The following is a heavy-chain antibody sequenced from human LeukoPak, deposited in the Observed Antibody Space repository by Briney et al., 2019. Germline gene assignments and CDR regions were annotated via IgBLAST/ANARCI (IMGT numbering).Heavy chain of an antibody. CDR3: ARGPPLIVVARGDAFDI. D-gene: IGHD3-22*01. CDR1: GYTFTSYG. CDR2: FSAYNGNT. Sequence: ASVKVSCKASGYTFTSYGISWVRQSPGQGLEWMGWFSAYNGNTNYAQKLQGRVTMTTDTSTSTAYMELRSLRSDDTAVYYCARGPPLIVVARGDAFDIWGQGTMVTVSS. J-gene: IGHJ3*02. V-gene: IGHV1-18*01.